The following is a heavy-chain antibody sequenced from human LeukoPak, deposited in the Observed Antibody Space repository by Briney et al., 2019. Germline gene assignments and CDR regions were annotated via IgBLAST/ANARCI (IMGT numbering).Heavy chain of an antibody. D-gene: IGHD6-13*01. CDR1: GYTFTSYA. V-gene: IGHV1-3*03. CDR2: INAGNGNT. Sequence: ASVKVSSKASGYTFTSYAMHWVRQAPGQRLEWMGWINAGNGNTKYSQEFQGRVTITRDTSASTAYMELSSLRSEDMAVYYCARERRAAAGIFDYWGQGTLVTVSS. CDR3: ARERRAAAGIFDY. J-gene: IGHJ4*02.